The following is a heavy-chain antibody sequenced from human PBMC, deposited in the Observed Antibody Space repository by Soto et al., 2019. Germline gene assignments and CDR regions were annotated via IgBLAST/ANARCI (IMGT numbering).Heavy chain of an antibody. J-gene: IGHJ4*02. Sequence: GGSLRLSCSASGFTFSSYAMHWVRQAPGKGLEYVSGVRGDGDPPFYADSVKGRFTISRDNSKNTLYLQMSSLSADDTAVYYCVKSRGGNNFDFFDWGQGALVTVSS. CDR1: GFTFSSYA. D-gene: IGHD5-12*01. V-gene: IGHV3-64D*06. CDR2: VRGDGDPP. CDR3: VKSRGGNNFDFFD.